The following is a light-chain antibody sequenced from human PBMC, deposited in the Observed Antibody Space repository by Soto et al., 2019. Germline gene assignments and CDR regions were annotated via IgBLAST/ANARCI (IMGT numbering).Light chain of an antibody. J-gene: IGKJ1*01. CDR2: AAS. CDR3: QKYNNAPRT. CDR1: QGISSY. V-gene: IGKV1-8*01. Sequence: AIRMTQSPSSFSASTGDRVTITCRASQGISSYLAWYQQKPGKAPKLLIYAASTLQSGVPSRFSGSGSGTDFTLTISCLQSEDFATYYCQKYNNAPRTFGQGTTVEIK.